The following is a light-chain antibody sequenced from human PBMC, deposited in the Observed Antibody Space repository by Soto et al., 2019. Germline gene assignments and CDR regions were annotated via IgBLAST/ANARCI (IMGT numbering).Light chain of an antibody. CDR1: SSNIGKNH. J-gene: IGLJ3*02. V-gene: IGLV1-51*01. CDR2: DNN. CDR3: GTWDSTLTTWV. Sequence: QSVLTPPPSVSAAPGQKVTISCSGSSSNIGKNHVSWYQQLPGTAPKLLIYDNNKRPSGIPDRFSGSKSGTSATLDITGLQTGDEADFYCGTWDSTLTTWVFAGGTKLTVL.